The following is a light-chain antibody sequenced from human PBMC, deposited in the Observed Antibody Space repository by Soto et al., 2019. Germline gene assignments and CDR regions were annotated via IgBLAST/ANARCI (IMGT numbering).Light chain of an antibody. CDR2: EVT. CDR3: CSYAGNSEV. J-gene: IGLJ1*01. CDR1: SGGVGGYNL. Sequence: QTALTQHASVSGSPGQSITIPCTGTSGGVGGYNLVSWYQQHQGKAPKLMIYEVTERPSGVSNRFSGSKSGNTASLTISGLQPDDEADYYCCSYAGNSEVFGTGTKLTVL. V-gene: IGLV2-23*02.